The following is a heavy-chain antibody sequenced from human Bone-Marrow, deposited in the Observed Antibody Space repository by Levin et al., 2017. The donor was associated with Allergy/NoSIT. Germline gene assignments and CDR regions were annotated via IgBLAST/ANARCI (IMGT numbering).Heavy chain of an antibody. V-gene: IGHV2-5*02. D-gene: IGHD3-16*02. J-gene: IGHJ4*02. Sequence: SGPTLVKPTQTLTLTRTFSGFSLSTSGVGVGWIRQPPGKALEWLALIYWDDDKRYSPSLKSRLTITKDTSKNQVVLTMTNMDPVDTATYYCAHSGGSYRYLSYYFDYWGQGTLVTVSS. CDR2: IYWDDDK. CDR3: AHSGGSYRYLSYYFDY. CDR1: GFSLSTSGVG.